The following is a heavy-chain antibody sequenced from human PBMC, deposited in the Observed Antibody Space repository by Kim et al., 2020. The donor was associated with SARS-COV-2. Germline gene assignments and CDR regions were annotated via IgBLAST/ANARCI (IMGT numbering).Heavy chain of an antibody. Sequence: TNSARKLQGIINMTTDTSPSTAYMELRSLRSDDTAVYYCARDGTTPEFDYWGQGTLVTVSS. CDR3: ARDGTTPEFDY. J-gene: IGHJ4*02. V-gene: IGHV1-18*01. CDR2: T. D-gene: IGHD1-7*01.